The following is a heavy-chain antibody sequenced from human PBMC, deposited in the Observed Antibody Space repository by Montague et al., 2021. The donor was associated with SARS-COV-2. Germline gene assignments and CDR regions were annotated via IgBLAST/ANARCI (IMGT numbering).Heavy chain of an antibody. D-gene: IGHD3-10*01. J-gene: IGHJ4*02. CDR2: LHHSGAT. CDR1: GASMSPYH. CDR3: ATSLGGRYYWADYYFDY. Sequence: SETLSLTCAVTGASMSPYHWSWIRQPPGKGLEWIGNLHHSGATNYNPSLESRVPMSVDTSKNQFSLNLISVTAADTAVYFCATSLGGRYYWADYYFDYWGQGILVTVSA. V-gene: IGHV4-59*03.